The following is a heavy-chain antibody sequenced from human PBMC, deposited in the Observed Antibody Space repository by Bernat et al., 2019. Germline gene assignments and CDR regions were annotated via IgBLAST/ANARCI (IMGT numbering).Heavy chain of an antibody. CDR3: TRTRSWANGGEY. CDR1: DTVSSNNAA. V-gene: IGHV6-1*01. CDR2: TYYRSQWHY. J-gene: IGHJ4*01. Sequence: DTVSSNNAAWDWIRQSPSRCLESLGRTYYRSQWHYDYSASVKSRITVNPDTSKNPFSRQLRYVTPDDTAIYYCTRTRSWANGGEYWGHGT. D-gene: IGHD7-27*01.